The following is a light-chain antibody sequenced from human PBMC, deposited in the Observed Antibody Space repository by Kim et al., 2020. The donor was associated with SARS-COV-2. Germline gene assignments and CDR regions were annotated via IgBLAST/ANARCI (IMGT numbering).Light chain of an antibody. CDR2: TAS. Sequence: QAVVTQEPSLTVSPGGTVTLTCASNTGAVTSGYYPNWFQLKPGQVPRSMIHTASGRHSWTPARFSGSLLGGKAALTLSGVQPEDEAEYYCLLYYGGVWVFGGGTQLTVL. J-gene: IGLJ3*02. CDR3: LLYYGGVWV. CDR1: TGAVTSGYY. V-gene: IGLV7-43*01.